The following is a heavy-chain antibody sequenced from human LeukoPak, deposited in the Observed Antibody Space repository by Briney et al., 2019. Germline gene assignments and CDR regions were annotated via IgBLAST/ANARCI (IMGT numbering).Heavy chain of an antibody. Sequence: ASVKVSCKVSVYILTELSMHWVRQAPGKGLEWMGGFDPEDGETIYAQKFQGRVTMTEDTSTDTAYMELSSLRSEDTAVYYCATEIIVGASFDYWGQGTLFTVSS. D-gene: IGHD1-26*01. CDR1: VYILTELS. J-gene: IGHJ4*02. CDR2: FDPEDGET. V-gene: IGHV1-24*01. CDR3: ATEIIVGASFDY.